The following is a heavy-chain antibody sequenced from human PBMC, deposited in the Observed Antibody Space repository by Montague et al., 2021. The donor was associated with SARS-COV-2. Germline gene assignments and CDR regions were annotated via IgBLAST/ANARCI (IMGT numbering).Heavy chain of an antibody. Sequence: PALVKPTQTLTLTCTFSGFSLSTSGMCVSWIHQPPGKALEWLALIDWDDDKYYSTSLKTRLTISKDTSKNQVVLTMTNMDPVDTATYYCARISAWYSSGWSAFDYWGQGTLVTVSS. CDR2: IDWDDDK. CDR3: ARISAWYSSGWSAFDY. D-gene: IGHD6-19*01. V-gene: IGHV2-70*01. J-gene: IGHJ4*02. CDR1: GFSLSTSGMC.